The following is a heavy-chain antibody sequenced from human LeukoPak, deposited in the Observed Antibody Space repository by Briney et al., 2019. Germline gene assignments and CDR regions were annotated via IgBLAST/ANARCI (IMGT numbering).Heavy chain of an antibody. J-gene: IGHJ4*02. Sequence: AETLSLTCTVSGGSISTSSYYWGWVRQPPGKGLEWIGNIFYSGSTYYSPSLKSRVTISVDTSKNQFSLKLTSVTAADTAVYYCARDAVVPASLLDYWGQGTLVTVSS. CDR3: ARDAVVPASLLDY. D-gene: IGHD2-2*01. CDR1: GGSISTSSYY. CDR2: IFYSGST. V-gene: IGHV4-39*07.